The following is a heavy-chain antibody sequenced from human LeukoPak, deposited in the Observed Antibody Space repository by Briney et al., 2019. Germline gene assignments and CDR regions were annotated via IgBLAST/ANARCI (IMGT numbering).Heavy chain of an antibody. J-gene: IGHJ4*02. CDR1: GFTFSSYG. CDR2: ISGSGGST. V-gene: IGHV3-23*01. CDR3: AKSGSTSCYRVCYFDY. D-gene: IGHD2-2*02. Sequence: QAGGSLRLSCAASGFTFSSYGMSWVRQAPGKGLEWVSAISGSGGSTYYADSVKGRFTISRDNSKNTLYLQMNSLRAEDTAVYYCAKSGSTSCYRVCYFDYWGQGTLVTVSS.